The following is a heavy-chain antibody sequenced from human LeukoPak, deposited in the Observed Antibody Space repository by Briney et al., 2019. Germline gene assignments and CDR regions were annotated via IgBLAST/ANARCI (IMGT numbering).Heavy chain of an antibody. CDR1: GGSISSFY. V-gene: IGHV4-4*09. Sequence: ASETLSLTCTIAGGSISSFYWSWIRQAPGKELEWIGYIHTSGDTSYNPSLKSRVTISVDSSKKQFSLKLGSVTAADTAVYYCAISPKVTYFDYWGQGTLVTVSS. CDR2: IHTSGDT. J-gene: IGHJ4*02. CDR3: AISPKVTYFDY.